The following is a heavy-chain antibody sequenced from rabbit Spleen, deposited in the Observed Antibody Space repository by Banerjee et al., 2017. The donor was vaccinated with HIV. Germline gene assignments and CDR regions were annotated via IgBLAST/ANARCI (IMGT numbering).Heavy chain of an antibody. CDR2: IDLVFGST. D-gene: IGHD6-1*01. Sequence: QQQLEESGGGLVKPGGTLTLTCKASGFDFSVYGVSWVRQAPGKGLEWIGYIDLVFGSTYYASWVNGRFTISSHNAQNTLYLQLSSLTAADTATYFCVRDQAGDADFGPYYLNLWGQGTLVTVS. V-gene: IGHV1S47*01. CDR1: GFDFSVYG. J-gene: IGHJ4*01. CDR3: VRDQAGDADFGPYYLNL.